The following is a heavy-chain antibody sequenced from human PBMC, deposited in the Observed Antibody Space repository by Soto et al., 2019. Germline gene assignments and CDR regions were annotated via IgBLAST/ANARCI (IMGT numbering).Heavy chain of an antibody. CDR1: GGSISSGRYY. Sequence: QLQLQESGPGLVKPSQTLSLTCSVSGGSISSGRYYCNWIRQHPGKGMAWIGYIYYSGSTYYNPFHKSRITIAVETSKNHFSLHRSSVTGEDTAIYYCARYLGPGGDTWFDPCGQGTLFTLSS. CDR2: IYYSGST. J-gene: IGHJ5*02. D-gene: IGHD3-10*01. CDR3: ARYLGPGGDTWFDP. V-gene: IGHV4-31*03.